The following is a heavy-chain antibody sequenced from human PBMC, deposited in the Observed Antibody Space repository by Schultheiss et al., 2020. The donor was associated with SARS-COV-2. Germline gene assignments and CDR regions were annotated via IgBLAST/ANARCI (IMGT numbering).Heavy chain of an antibody. Sequence: GGSLRLSCAASGFTVSSNYMSWVRQAPGKGLEWVSVIYSGGSTYYADSVKGRFTISRDNSKNTLYLQMNSLRAEDTAVYYCARDLSLRGVTTGWFDPWGQGTLVTVSS. D-gene: IGHD4-17*01. CDR2: IYSGGST. J-gene: IGHJ5*02. V-gene: IGHV3-66*01. CDR1: GFTVSSNY. CDR3: ARDLSLRGVTTGWFDP.